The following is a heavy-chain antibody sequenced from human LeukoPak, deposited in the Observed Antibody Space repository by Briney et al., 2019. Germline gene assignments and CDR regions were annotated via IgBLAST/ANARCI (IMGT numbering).Heavy chain of an antibody. D-gene: IGHD6-19*01. CDR1: GGSISSYY. CDR2: IYYSGST. J-gene: IGHJ6*02. V-gene: IGHV4-59*01. Sequence: SETLSLTCTVSGGSISSYYWSWIRQPPGKGLEWIGYIYYSGSTNYNPSLKSRVTISVDTSKNQFSLKLSSVTAADTAVYYCARVGAVAGHYYYGMDVWGQGTTVTVSS. CDR3: ARVGAVAGHYYYGMDV.